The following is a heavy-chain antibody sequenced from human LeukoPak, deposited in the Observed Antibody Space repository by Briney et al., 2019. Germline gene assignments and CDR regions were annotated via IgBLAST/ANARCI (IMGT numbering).Heavy chain of an antibody. CDR3: ARHPGGTAAFDI. CDR2: IYYTGGET. V-gene: IGHV4-59*08. CDR1: GGSINNYY. D-gene: IGHD1-14*01. J-gene: IGHJ3*02. Sequence: SETLSLTCTVSGGSINNYYWSWIRQPPGKGLEWIGYIYYTGGETNYNPSLKRRLTISVDTSKNQFSLMLTSVTAADTAVYYCARHPGGTAAFDIWAQGTMVTVSS.